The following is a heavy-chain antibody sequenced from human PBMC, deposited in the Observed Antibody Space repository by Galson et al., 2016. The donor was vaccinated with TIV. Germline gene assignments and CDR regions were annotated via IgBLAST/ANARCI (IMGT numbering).Heavy chain of an antibody. CDR2: ISRRGFNT. V-gene: IGHV3-23*01. D-gene: IGHD1/OR15-1a*01. J-gene: IGHJ6*02. CDR3: AKEAGTDYYYRMDV. Sequence: SLRLSCAASGFIFNSFAMSWVRQAPGKGLQWVSAISRRGFNTYYADSAKGRFTISRDSSKNTLYLQMDSVRADDTAVYYCAKEAGTDYYYRMDVWGQGTTVTVSS. CDR1: GFIFNSFA.